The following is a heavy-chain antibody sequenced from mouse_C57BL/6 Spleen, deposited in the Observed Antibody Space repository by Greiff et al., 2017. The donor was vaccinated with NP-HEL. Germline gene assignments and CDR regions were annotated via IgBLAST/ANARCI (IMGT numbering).Heavy chain of an antibody. D-gene: IGHD1-1*01. V-gene: IGHV1-22*01. J-gene: IGHJ4*01. Sequence: QLQQSGPELVKPGASVKMSCKASGYTFTDYNMHWVKQSHGKSLEWIGYINPNNGGTSYNQKFKGKATLTVNKSSSTAYMELRSLTSEDSAVYYCASTYYYGRVYYAMDYWGQGTSVTVSS. CDR1: GYTFTDYN. CDR3: ASTYYYGRVYYAMDY. CDR2: INPNNGGT.